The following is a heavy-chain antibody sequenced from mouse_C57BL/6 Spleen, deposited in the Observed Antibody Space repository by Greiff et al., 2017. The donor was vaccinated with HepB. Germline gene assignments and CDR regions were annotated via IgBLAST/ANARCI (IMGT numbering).Heavy chain of an antibody. Sequence: EVQLQQSGAELVRPGASVKLSCTASGFNIKDDYMHWVKQRPEQGLEWIGWIDPENGDTEYASKFQGKATITADTSSNTAYLQLSSLTSEDTAVYYCTTSYYDGSSWGQGTLVTVSA. V-gene: IGHV14-4*01. CDR1: GFNIKDDY. CDR2: IDPENGDT. D-gene: IGHD1-1*01. CDR3: TTSYYDGSS. J-gene: IGHJ3*01.